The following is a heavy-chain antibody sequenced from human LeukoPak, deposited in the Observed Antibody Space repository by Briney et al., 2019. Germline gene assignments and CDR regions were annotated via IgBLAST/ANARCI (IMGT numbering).Heavy chain of an antibody. CDR1: GFTFTTYW. Sequence: GGSLRLSCAASGFTFTTYWMGWVRQAPGKGLEWVANIKQDGSEQYYVDSVKGRFTISRDNAKNSLSLQMNSLRAEDTAVYYCAKDRSYGDYVWFDPWGQGTLVTVSS. CDR3: AKDRSYGDYVWFDP. V-gene: IGHV3-7*01. D-gene: IGHD4-17*01. CDR2: IKQDGSEQ. J-gene: IGHJ5*02.